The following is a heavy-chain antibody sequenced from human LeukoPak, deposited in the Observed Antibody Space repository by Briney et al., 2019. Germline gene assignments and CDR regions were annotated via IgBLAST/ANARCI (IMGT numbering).Heavy chain of an antibody. J-gene: IGHJ5*02. CDR1: GGSFSGYY. CDR3: ARGVGGYCSSTSCYKVDWFDP. V-gene: IGHV4-34*01. D-gene: IGHD2-2*02. CDR2: INHSGST. Sequence: SETLSLTCAVYGGSFSGYYWSWIRQPPGKGLEWIGEINHSGSTNYNPSLNSRVTISVDTSKNQFPLKLSSVTAADTAVYYCARGVGGYCSSTSCYKVDWFDPWGQGTLVTVSS.